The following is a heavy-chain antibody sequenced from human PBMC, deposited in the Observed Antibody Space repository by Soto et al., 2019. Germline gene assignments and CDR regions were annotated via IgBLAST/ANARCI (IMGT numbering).Heavy chain of an antibody. V-gene: IGHV1-69*02. J-gene: IGHJ4*02. Sequence: EASVKVSCKASGGTFSSYTISWVRQAPGQGLEWMGRIIPILGIANYAQKFQGRVTITADKSTSTAYMELSSLRSEDTAVYYCAKAYYDYVWGSYSTTNYFDYWGQGTLVTVS. D-gene: IGHD3-16*01. CDR3: AKAYYDYVWGSYSTTNYFDY. CDR2: IIPILGIA. CDR1: GGTFSSYT.